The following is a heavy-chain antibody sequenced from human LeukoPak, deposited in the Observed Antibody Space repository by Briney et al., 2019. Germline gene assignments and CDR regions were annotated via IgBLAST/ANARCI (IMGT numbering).Heavy chain of an antibody. D-gene: IGHD5-24*01. Sequence: PGGSLRLSCAASGFPFSSYAMHWVRQAPGKGLEYVSAICSNAACAYYADSVRGRFTISRDNSKNTAYLQMGNLRVEDTAVYYFVRRDGYNFDYWGKGTLVTVSS. J-gene: IGHJ4*02. CDR2: ICSNAACA. V-gene: IGHV3-64*02. CDR1: GFPFSSYA. CDR3: VRRDGYNFDY.